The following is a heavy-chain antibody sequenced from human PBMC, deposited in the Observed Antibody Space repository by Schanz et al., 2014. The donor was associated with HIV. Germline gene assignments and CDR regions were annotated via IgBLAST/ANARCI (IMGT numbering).Heavy chain of an antibody. Sequence: EVQLLESGGGLVQPGGSLRLSCAASGFTFSSYAMSWVRQAPGKGLEWVSVISGSGGSTYYADSVKGRFTISRDNSKNTVYLQMNSLRAEDTAVYYCAKGQRGIVRGDVDYWGQGTLVTLSS. CDR1: GFTFSSYA. CDR3: AKGQRGIVRGDVDY. CDR2: ISGSGGST. V-gene: IGHV3-23*01. D-gene: IGHD3-10*01. J-gene: IGHJ4*02.